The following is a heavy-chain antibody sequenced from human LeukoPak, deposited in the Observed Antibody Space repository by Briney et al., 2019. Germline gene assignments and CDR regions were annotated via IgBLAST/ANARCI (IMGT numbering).Heavy chain of an antibody. Sequence: PSETLSLTCAVSGGSIRSNNWWNWVRQPPGKGLEWIGEIFHSGATNYNPSLKSRVTISVDKSKNQFSLELTSVTAADTAVYFCARDRRGSRGYALDYWGQGTLVTVSS. V-gene: IGHV4-4*02. D-gene: IGHD1-26*01. CDR3: ARDRRGSRGYALDY. J-gene: IGHJ4*02. CDR1: GGSIRSNNW. CDR2: IFHSGAT.